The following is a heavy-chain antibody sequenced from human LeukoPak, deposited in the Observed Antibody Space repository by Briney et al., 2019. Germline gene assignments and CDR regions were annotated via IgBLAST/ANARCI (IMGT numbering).Heavy chain of an antibody. Sequence: GGSLRLSCAASGFTFSSYSMNWVHQAPGKGLEWVSSISSSSSYIYYADSVKGRFTISRDNAKNSLYLQMNSLRAEDTAVYYCARGIPNGEATRYWGQGTLVTVSS. CDR3: ARGIPNGEATRY. V-gene: IGHV3-21*01. J-gene: IGHJ4*02. CDR1: GFTFSSYS. CDR2: ISSSSSYI. D-gene: IGHD5-12*01.